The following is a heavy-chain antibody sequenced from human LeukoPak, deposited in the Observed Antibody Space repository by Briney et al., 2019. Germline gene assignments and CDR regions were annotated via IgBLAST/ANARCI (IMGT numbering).Heavy chain of an antibody. V-gene: IGHV3-7*03. Sequence: GGSLRLSCAASGFTFSSYWMNWARQAPGKGLEWVASINHNGNVNYYVDSVKGRFTISRDNARNSLYLQMNNLRAEDTAVYFCARGGGLDVWGQGATVTVSS. CDR3: ARGGGLDV. J-gene: IGHJ6*02. CDR1: GFTFSSYW. CDR2: INHNGNVN. D-gene: IGHD3-16*01.